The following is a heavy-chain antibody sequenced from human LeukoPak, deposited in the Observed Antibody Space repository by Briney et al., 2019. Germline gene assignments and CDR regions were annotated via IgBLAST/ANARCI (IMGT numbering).Heavy chain of an antibody. CDR1: VYTFTGYY. Sequence: ASVPVSCKASVYTFTGYYMHWVRQAPAQGLEWMGWINPNSGGTNYAQKFQGRVTLTRDTSISTAYMELSRLRSDDTAVYYCARASYDFWSGYYHNWFDPWGQGTLVTVSS. CDR3: ARASYDFWSGYYHNWFDP. J-gene: IGHJ5*02. D-gene: IGHD3-3*01. CDR2: INPNSGGT. V-gene: IGHV1-2*02.